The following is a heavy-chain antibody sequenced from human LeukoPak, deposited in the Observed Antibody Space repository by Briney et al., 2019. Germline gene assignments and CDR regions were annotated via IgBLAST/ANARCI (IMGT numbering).Heavy chain of an antibody. D-gene: IGHD3-16*01. CDR1: GGSISGYY. CDR2: IFSSGTT. V-gene: IGHV4-4*07. Sequence: SETLSLTCTVSGGSISGYYWRWVRQPAGKGLEWIGRIFSSGTTNYNPSLKSRVTMSVDTSKNQFSLKLRSVTAADTAVYYCARDWNLGGNGVDVWGQGTTVTVSS. J-gene: IGHJ6*02. CDR3: ARDWNLGGNGVDV.